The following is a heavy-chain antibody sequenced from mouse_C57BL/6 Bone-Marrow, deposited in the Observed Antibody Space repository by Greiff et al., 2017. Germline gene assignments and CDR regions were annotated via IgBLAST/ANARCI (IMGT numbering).Heavy chain of an antibody. V-gene: IGHV1-42*01. CDR2: INPSTGGT. CDR3: ARCPDYYGSSYDY. CDR1: GYSFTGYY. Sequence: VQLQQSGPELVKPGASVKISCKASGYSFTGYYMNWVKQSPEKSLEWIGEINPSTGGTTYNQKFKAKATLTVDKSSSTAYMQLKSLTSEDSAVYYCARCPDYYGSSYDYWGQGTTLTGSS. J-gene: IGHJ2*01. D-gene: IGHD1-1*01.